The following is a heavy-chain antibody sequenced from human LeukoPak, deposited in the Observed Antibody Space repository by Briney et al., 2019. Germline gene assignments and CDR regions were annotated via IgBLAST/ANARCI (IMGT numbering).Heavy chain of an antibody. CDR2: ISGSGGST. J-gene: IGHJ4*02. CDR1: GGSFSGYY. D-gene: IGHD4-23*01. CDR3: AKENLSVVTTVSDY. Sequence: ETLSLTCAVYGGSFSGYYWSWVRQAPGKGLEWVSTISGSGGSTYYADSVKGRFTISRDNSKNTLYLQMNSLRAEDTAVYYCAKENLSVVTTVSDYWGQGTLVTVSS. V-gene: IGHV3-23*01.